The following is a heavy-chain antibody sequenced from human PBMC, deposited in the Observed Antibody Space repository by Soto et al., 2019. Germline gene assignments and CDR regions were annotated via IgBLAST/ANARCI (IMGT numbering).Heavy chain of an antibody. V-gene: IGHV3-23*01. J-gene: IGHJ4*02. CDR3: AKDRRAGGNYGFYSDF. CDR1: GFTLSSYA. CDR2: ISGSGGST. D-gene: IGHD1-7*01. Sequence: GGSLSLSCAASGFTLSSYAMSWVRQAPGKGLEWVSAISGSGGSTYDAETVKGWFTISRANSKNTLYQQMTSLRADDTAVYYCAKDRRAGGNYGFYSDFWGQGALGTVAS.